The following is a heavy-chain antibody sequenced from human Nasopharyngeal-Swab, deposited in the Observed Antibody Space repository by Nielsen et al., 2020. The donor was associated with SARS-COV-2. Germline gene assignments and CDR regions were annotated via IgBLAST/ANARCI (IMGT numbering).Heavy chain of an antibody. J-gene: IGHJ4*02. CDR3: ARSYNPGGFGWLLSND. Sequence: GGSLRLSCEASGFTFSSYPMQWVRRAPGKGLEWVSVISYGGGDEHYADSVKGRSTISRDNSKNTLYLQMNSLTVDDTAVYYCARSYNPGGFGWLLSNDWGQGTLVTVSS. V-gene: IGHV3-30*04. D-gene: IGHD3-9*01. CDR2: ISYGGGDE. CDR1: GFTFSSYP.